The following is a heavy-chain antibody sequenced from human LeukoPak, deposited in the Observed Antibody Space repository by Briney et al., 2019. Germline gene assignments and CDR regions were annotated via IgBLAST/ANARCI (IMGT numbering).Heavy chain of an antibody. J-gene: IGHJ3*02. V-gene: IGHV4-59*08. Sequence: SETLSLTCTVSGGSISSSYWNWIRQPPGKGLEWIGYIYYSGSTNYNPSLKSRVTISVDTSKNQFSLKLSSVTAADTAVYYRARRGGSGSPSKVLDIWGQGTMVTVSS. CDR3: ARRGGSGSPSKVLDI. CDR2: IYYSGST. CDR1: GGSISSSY. D-gene: IGHD3-10*01.